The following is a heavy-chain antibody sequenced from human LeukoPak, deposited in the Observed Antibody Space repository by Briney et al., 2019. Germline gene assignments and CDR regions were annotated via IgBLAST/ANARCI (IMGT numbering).Heavy chain of an antibody. CDR1: GFTFSSYS. V-gene: IGHV3-21*01. Sequence: PGGSLRLSCAASGFTFSSYSMNWVRQAPGEGLEWVSSISSSSSYIYYADSVKGRFTISRDNAKNTLYLQMNSLRAEDTAVHYCARDGPAAAGFDYWGQGTLVTVSS. CDR3: ARDGPAAAGFDY. J-gene: IGHJ4*02. D-gene: IGHD6-13*01. CDR2: ISSSSSYI.